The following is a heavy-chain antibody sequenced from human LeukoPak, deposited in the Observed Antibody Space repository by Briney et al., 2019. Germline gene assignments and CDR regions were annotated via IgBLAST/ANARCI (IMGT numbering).Heavy chain of an antibody. CDR3: ARNSGDNDFDY. CDR1: GGSISSSNW. CDR2: TYHSGST. D-gene: IGHD4-17*01. J-gene: IGHJ4*02. Sequence: SGTLSLTCAVSGGSISSSNWWSWVRQPPGKGLEWIGETYHSGSTNYNPSLKSRVTISVDKSKNQFSLKLSSVTAADTAVYFRARNSGDNDFDYWGQGTLVTVSS. V-gene: IGHV4-4*02.